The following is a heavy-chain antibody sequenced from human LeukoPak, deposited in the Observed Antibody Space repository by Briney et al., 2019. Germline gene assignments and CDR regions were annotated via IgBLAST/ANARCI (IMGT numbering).Heavy chain of an antibody. J-gene: IGHJ4*02. CDR1: GGSFSGYY. CDR2: INHSGGT. Sequence: SETLSLTCAVYGGSFSGYYWSWIRQPPGKGLEWIGEINHSGGTNYNPSLKSRVTISVDTSKNQFSLKLSSVTAADTAVYYCARGSGWYALHYWGQGTLVTVSS. CDR3: ARGSGWYALHY. V-gene: IGHV4-34*01. D-gene: IGHD6-19*01.